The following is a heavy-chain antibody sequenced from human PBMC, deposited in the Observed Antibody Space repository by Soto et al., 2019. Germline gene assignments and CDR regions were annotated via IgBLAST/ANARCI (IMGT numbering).Heavy chain of an antibody. V-gene: IGHV3-13*01. CDR2: IGTAGDT. CDR3: TRGNILTGYFDY. D-gene: IGHD3-9*01. Sequence: GGSLRLSCAASGFTFSSYDMHWVRQATGKGLEWVSAIGTAGDTYYPGSVKGRFTISRENAKNSLYLQMNSLRAEDTAVYYCTRGNILTGYFDYWGQGTLVTVSS. J-gene: IGHJ4*02. CDR1: GFTFSSYD.